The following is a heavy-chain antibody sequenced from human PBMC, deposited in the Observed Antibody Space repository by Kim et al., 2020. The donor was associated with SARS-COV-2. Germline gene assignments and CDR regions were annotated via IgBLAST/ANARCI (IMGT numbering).Heavy chain of an antibody. Sequence: GGSLRLSCAASGFTFSSYGMHWVRQAPGKGLEWVAVISYDGSNKYYADSVKGRFTISRDNSKNTLYLQMNSLRAEDTAVYYCAKEDIITMVRGVIMPDYWGQGTLVTVSS. CDR1: GFTFSSYG. CDR3: AKEDIITMVRGVIMPDY. D-gene: IGHD3-10*01. CDR2: ISYDGSNK. V-gene: IGHV3-30*18. J-gene: IGHJ4*02.